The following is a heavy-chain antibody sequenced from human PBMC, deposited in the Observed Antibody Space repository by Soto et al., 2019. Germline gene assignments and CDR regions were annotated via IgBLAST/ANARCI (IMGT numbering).Heavy chain of an antibody. V-gene: IGHV1-69*06. CDR1: GGSFSSNP. CDR3: ARGGRGYSSAPRYYFDY. CDR2: IIPIFATV. J-gene: IGHJ4*02. D-gene: IGHD5-18*01. Sequence: QVQLVQSGSEVKKPGSSVKVSCKASGGSFSSNPISWVRQAPGQGLEWMAGIIPIFATVHYAQKFQGRVTITSDKSTITAYMELTSLRSEDTAVYFCARGGRGYSSAPRYYFDYWGQGTLVTVSS.